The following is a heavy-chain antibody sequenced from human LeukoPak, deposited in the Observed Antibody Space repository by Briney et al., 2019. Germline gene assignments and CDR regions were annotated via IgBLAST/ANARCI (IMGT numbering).Heavy chain of an antibody. J-gene: IGHJ4*02. CDR1: GYTFTSYG. Sequence: ASLWLSCKASGYTFTSYGISWVRQAPGQGLEWMGWISAYNGNTNYAQKLKGRVTMTTDTSTTTPYMQLRNLRSDDTAIYYCARQVDTAMAHPDYWGQGPMVIVSS. D-gene: IGHD5-18*01. CDR3: ARQVDTAMAHPDY. V-gene: IGHV1-18*01. CDR2: ISAYNGNT.